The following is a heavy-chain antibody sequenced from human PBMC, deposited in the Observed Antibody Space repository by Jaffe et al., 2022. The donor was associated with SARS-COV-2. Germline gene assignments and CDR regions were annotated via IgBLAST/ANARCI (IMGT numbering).Heavy chain of an antibody. D-gene: IGHD6-19*01. Sequence: QVQLQESGPGLVKPSETLSLTCTVSGGSISSYYWSWIRQPPGKGLEWIGYIYYSGSTNYNPSLKSRVTISVDTSKNQFSLKLSSVTAADTAVYYCARLPRLSGAFDIWGQGTMVTVSS. CDR2: IYYSGST. J-gene: IGHJ3*02. CDR3: ARLPRLSGAFDI. V-gene: IGHV4-59*08. CDR1: GGSISSYY.